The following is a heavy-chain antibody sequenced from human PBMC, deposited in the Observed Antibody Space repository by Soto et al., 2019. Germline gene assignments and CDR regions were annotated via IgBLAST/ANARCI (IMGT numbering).Heavy chain of an antibody. J-gene: IGHJ6*02. Sequence: AGGSLRLSCAASGFTFSSYWMHWVLQAPWKGLVWVSRINSDGSSTSYADSVKGRFTISRDNAKNTLYLQMNSLRAEDTAVYCCARDLGYSSWYYYYYGMDVWGQGTTVTVSS. CDR3: ARDLGYSSWYYYYYGMDV. V-gene: IGHV3-74*01. D-gene: IGHD6-13*01. CDR1: GFTFSSYW. CDR2: INSDGSST.